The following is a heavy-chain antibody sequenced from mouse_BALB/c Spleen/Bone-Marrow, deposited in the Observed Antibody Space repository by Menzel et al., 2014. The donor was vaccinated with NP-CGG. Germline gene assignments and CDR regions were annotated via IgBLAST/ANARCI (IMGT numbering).Heavy chain of an antibody. Sequence: EVQVVGSGGGLVQPGGSLKLSCAASGFDFSRYWMSWVRQAPGKGLEWIGEINPDSSTINYTPSLKDKFIISRDNAKNTLYLQKSKVRSEDTALYYCTRLHYYGYSAYWGQGTLVTVST. D-gene: IGHD1-2*01. CDR1: GFDFSRYW. CDR3: TRLHYYGYSAY. J-gene: IGHJ3*01. CDR2: INPDSSTI. V-gene: IGHV4-1*02.